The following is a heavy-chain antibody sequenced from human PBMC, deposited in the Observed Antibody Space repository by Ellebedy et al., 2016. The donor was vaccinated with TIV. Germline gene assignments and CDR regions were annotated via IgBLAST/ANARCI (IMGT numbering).Heavy chain of an antibody. CDR1: GFTFNRYS. D-gene: IGHD2-21*02. CDR3: ARERMHIVVVTAAAPRKNDY. J-gene: IGHJ4*02. Sequence: GESLKISCAASGFTFNRYSMNWVRQAPGKGLEWVVSISSSSSYIYYADSVKGRFTISSDNAKNSLYLQMNSLKAEDTAVYYCARERMHIVVVTAAAPRKNDYWGQGTLVTVSS. V-gene: IGHV3-21*04. CDR2: ISSSSSYI.